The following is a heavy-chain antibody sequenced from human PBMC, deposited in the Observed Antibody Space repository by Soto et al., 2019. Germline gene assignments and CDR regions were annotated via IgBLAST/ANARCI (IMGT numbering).Heavy chain of an antibody. CDR3: ARTDDFWSGLKVGHWFDP. J-gene: IGHJ5*02. Sequence: ASVKVSCKASGYTFTSYGISWVRQAPGQGLEWMGWISAYNGNTNYAQKLQGRVTMTTDTSTSTAYMELRSLRSDDTAVYYCARTDDFWSGLKVGHWFDPWGQGTLVTVSS. CDR2: ISAYNGNT. D-gene: IGHD3-3*01. V-gene: IGHV1-18*04. CDR1: GYTFTSYG.